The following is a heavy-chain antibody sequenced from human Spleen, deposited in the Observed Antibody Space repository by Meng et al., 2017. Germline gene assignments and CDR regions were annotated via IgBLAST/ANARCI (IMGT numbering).Heavy chain of an antibody. J-gene: IGHJ4*02. CDR3: ARKAGNCISTTCYSLDY. D-gene: IGHD2-2*01. CDR2: INAVFGTT. CDR1: GGIFSNYV. Sequence: SVKVSCKALGGIFSNYVIGWVRQAPGQGLEWMGGINAVFGTTNYAQKFQGRVTITSDESTSTVYMELTRLTSEDTAVYFCARKAGNCISTTCYSLDYWGQGTLVTVSS. V-gene: IGHV1-69*13.